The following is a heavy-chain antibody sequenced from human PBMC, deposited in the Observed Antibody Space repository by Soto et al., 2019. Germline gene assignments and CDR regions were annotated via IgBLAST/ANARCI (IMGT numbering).Heavy chain of an antibody. Sequence: ASVKVSCKASGYTFTSYYMHWVRQARGQGLEWMGIINPSGGSTSYAQKFQGRVTMTRDTSTSTVYMELSSLRSEDTAVYYCARGNSSSYVGGKYYYGMDVWGQGTTVTVSS. CDR2: INPSGGST. CDR1: GYTFTSYY. D-gene: IGHD6-13*01. CDR3: ARGNSSSYVGGKYYYGMDV. V-gene: IGHV1-46*01. J-gene: IGHJ6*02.